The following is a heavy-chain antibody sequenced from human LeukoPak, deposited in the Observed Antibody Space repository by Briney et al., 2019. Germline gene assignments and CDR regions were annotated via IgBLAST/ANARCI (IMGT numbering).Heavy chain of an antibody. V-gene: IGHV1-2*02. Sequence: GRVTMTRDTSISTAYMELSSLRSDDTAVYYCARGDELELLDAFDTWGQGTMVTVSS. CDR3: ARGDELELLDAFDT. D-gene: IGHD1-7*01. J-gene: IGHJ3*02.